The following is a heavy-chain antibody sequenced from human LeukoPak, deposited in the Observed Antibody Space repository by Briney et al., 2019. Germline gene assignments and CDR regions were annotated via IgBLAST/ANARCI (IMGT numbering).Heavy chain of an antibody. J-gene: IGHJ3*02. V-gene: IGHV3-21*01. Sequence: GGSLRLSCAASGFTFSSYSMNWVRQAPGKGLEWVSSISSSSYIYYADSVKGRFTISRDNAKNSLYLQMNSLRAEDTAVYYCARDLTGTTYTDAFDIWGQGTMVTVSS. D-gene: IGHD1-20*01. CDR3: ARDLTGTTYTDAFDI. CDR1: GFTFSSYS. CDR2: ISSSSYI.